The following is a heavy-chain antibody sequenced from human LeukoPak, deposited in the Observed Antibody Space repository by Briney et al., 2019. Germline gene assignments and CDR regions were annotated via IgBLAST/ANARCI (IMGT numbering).Heavy chain of an antibody. D-gene: IGHD3-10*01. V-gene: IGHV3-33*01. CDR3: ARDRGVSYFDY. J-gene: IGHJ4*02. CDR1: QFTFSNHG. CDR2: IWYDGSNK. Sequence: GGSLRLSCAASQFTFSNHGMHWVRQAPGKGLEWVAVIWYDGSNKYYADSVKGRFTISRDNSQNTLYLQMNSLRAEDTAVYYCARDRGVSYFDYWGQGTQVTISS.